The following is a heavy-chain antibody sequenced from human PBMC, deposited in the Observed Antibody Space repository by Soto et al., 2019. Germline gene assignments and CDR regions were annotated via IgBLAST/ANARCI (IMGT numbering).Heavy chain of an antibody. CDR2: INVGNGNT. CDR1: RYTFTNYA. J-gene: IGHJ5*02. D-gene: IGHD5-18*01. V-gene: IGHV1-3*01. Sequence: ASVKVSCKASRYTFTNYAVHWVGQAPGQRLEWMGWINVGNGNTKYSQNFQGRVTITRDTSASTAYMELSSLRSEDTAVYYCARSTHVDTAMVSVSGFDPWGQGTLVTVSS. CDR3: ARSTHVDTAMVSVSGFDP.